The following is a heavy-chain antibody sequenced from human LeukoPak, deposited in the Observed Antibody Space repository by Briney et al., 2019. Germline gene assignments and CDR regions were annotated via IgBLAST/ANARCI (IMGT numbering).Heavy chain of an antibody. CDR2: TYYRSTWYN. D-gene: IGHD2-2*01. CDR3: ARRLTQYDCFDP. J-gene: IGHJ5*02. Sequence: SQTLSLICAISGDSVSSNSVTWNWIRQSPSRGLEWLGRTYYRSTWYNDYAVSVRGRITVNPDTSKNQFSLHLNSVAPEDTAVYYCARRLTQYDCFDPWGQGILVTVSS. V-gene: IGHV6-1*01. CDR1: GDSVSSNSVT.